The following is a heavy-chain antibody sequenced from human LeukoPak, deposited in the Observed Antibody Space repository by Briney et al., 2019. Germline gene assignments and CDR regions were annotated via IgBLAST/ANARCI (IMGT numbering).Heavy chain of an antibody. D-gene: IGHD3-22*01. V-gene: IGHV4-59*01. CDR3: ASSPYYDSLDWFDP. Sequence: SETLSLTCTVSGGSISSYYWSWIRQPPGKGLEWIGYIYYSGSTNYNPSLKSRVTISVDTSKNQSSLKLSSVTAADTAVYYCASSPYYDSLDWFDPWGQGTLVTVSS. J-gene: IGHJ5*02. CDR2: IYYSGST. CDR1: GGSISSYY.